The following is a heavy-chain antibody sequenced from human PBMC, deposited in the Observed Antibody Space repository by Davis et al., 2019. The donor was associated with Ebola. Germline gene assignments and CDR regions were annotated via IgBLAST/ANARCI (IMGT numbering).Heavy chain of an antibody. V-gene: IGHV1-69*04. J-gene: IGHJ5*02. CDR2: IIPNLGIA. CDR1: GGTFSSYA. CDR3: ARGQIQLWLRKGNWFDP. Sequence: SVKVSCKASGGTFSSYAISWVRQAPGQGLEWMGRIIPNLGIANYAQKFQGRVTITADKSTSTAYMELSSLRSEDTAVYYCARGQIQLWLRKGNWFDPWGQGTLVTVSS. D-gene: IGHD5-18*01.